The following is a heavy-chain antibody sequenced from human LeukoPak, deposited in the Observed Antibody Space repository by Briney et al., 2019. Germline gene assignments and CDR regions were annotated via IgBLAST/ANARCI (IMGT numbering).Heavy chain of an antibody. V-gene: IGHV3-11*04. CDR2: ISSSGSTI. CDR3: VREARGYHYTYFDY. D-gene: IGHD5-18*01. CDR1: GFTFSDYY. J-gene: IGHJ4*02. Sequence: GMSLRLSCAASGFTFSDYYMSWIRQAPGKGLEWVSYISSSGSTIYYADSVKGRFTISRDNAKNSLYLQMNSLRAGDTAVYYCVREARGYHYTYFDYWGQGTLVTVSS.